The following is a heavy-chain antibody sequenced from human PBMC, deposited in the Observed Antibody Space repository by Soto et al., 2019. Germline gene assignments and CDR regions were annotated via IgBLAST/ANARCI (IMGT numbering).Heavy chain of an antibody. CDR1: GFNFPTFW. Sequence: PGESLKISCKHSGFNFPTFWIAWVRQMPGKGLEWMGIIYPGDSDTRYSPSFQGQVTISADKSISTAYLQWSSLKASDTAMYYCARRGRTTVTTSSGFYYYYYGMDVWGQGTTVTVSS. CDR3: ARRGRTTVTTSSGFYYYYYGMDV. CDR2: IYPGDSDT. J-gene: IGHJ6*02. V-gene: IGHV5-51*01. D-gene: IGHD4-17*01.